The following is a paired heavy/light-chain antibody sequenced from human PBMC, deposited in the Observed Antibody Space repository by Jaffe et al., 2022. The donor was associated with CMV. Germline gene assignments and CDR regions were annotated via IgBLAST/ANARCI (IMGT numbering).Heavy chain of an antibody. V-gene: IGHV3-66*01. CDR3: ARDEQLWLAPYYFYHMDV. D-gene: IGHD5-18*01. CDR2: IYAGGST. Sequence: QLVESGGDVVQPGGSLRLSCAASGFTVSSNYMNWVRQAPGKGLEWVAHIYAGGSTYYADSVKGRFIISRDDSKNTLYLQMSSLRVDDTAIYYCARDEQLWLAPYYFYHMDVWGKGTTVTVS. J-gene: IGHJ6*03. CDR1: GFTVSSNY.
Light chain of an antibody. V-gene: IGKV1-39*01. J-gene: IGKJ1*01. CDR3: QHSYTPPRT. Sequence: DIQMTQSPSSLSASVGDRVTITCRASQTINRYLNWYQHKSGKAPKLLIYAASSLQSGVPSRFSGSGSGTDFTLAITNLQPEDFATYYCQHSYTPPRTFGPGTKVEIK. CDR2: AAS. CDR1: QTINRY.